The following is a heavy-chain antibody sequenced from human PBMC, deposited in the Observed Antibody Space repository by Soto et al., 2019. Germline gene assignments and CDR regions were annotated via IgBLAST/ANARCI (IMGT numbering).Heavy chain of an antibody. CDR3: ARPWGHYYYNYYMDV. V-gene: IGHV3-21*01. Sequence: EVQLVESGGGLVKPGGSLRLSCAASGFTFSSYSMNWVRQAPGKGLEWVSSISSSSSYIYYADTGKGGFTISRDNAKNSLYLKMNSLRAEDTAVYYCARPWGHYYYNYYMDVLGKGTTVTVSS. CDR1: GFTFSSYS. D-gene: IGHD7-27*01. J-gene: IGHJ6*03. CDR2: ISSSSSYI.